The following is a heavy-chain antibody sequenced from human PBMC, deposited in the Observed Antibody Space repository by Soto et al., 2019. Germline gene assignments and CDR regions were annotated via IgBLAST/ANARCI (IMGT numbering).Heavy chain of an antibody. V-gene: IGHV3-7*01. CDR3: ARGEGFWSGYYGGYFDY. CDR1: GFTFSSYW. CDR2: IKQDGSEK. Sequence: EVQLVESGGGLVQPGGSLRLSCAASGFTFSSYWMSWVRQAPGKGLEWVANIKQDGSEKYYVDSVKGRFTISRDNAKNSLYLQMNSLRAEDTAVYYCARGEGFWSGYYGGYFDYWGQGTLVTVSS. D-gene: IGHD3-3*01. J-gene: IGHJ4*02.